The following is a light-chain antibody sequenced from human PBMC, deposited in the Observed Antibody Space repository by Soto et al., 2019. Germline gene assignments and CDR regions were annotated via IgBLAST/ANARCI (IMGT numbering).Light chain of an antibody. CDR1: QSVSSY. J-gene: IGKJ4*01. CDR3: QQRSNWPLT. V-gene: IGKV3-11*01. Sequence: EIVLTQSPATLSLSPGERATLFCRASQSVSSYLAWYQQKPGQAPRLLIYDASNRATGIPARFSGSGSGTDVTLTISSLEPEDFAVYYCQQRSNWPLTFGGGTKVEIK. CDR2: DAS.